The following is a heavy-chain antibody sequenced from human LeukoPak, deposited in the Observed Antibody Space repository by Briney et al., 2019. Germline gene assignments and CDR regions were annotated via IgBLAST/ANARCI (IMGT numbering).Heavy chain of an antibody. J-gene: IGHJ4*02. Sequence: SGGSLRLSCAASGFTFNSYAMSWVRQAPGKGLEWVSAIGGSGGSTYYTDSVKGRFTISRDNSKNTLYLQMDSLRAEDTAVYYCATQRGGYFDNWGQGTLVTVSS. V-gene: IGHV3-23*01. CDR3: ATQRGGYFDN. CDR1: GFTFNSYA. D-gene: IGHD6-25*01. CDR2: IGGSGGST.